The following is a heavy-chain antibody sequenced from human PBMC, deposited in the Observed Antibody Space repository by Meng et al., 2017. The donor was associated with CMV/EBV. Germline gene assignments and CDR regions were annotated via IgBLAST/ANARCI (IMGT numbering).Heavy chain of an antibody. J-gene: IGHJ6*02. D-gene: IGHD3-3*01. CDR3: ARDPHYDFWVEGSNGMDV. CDR1: GFTFSTYA. CDR2: VSSDGANK. V-gene: IGHV3-30-3*01. Sequence: GESLKISCAASGFTFSTYAMHWVRLVPGKGLEWVAVVSSDGANKYYGDSVKGQFTNSRDNSKNTLYLQMNSLRTEDTALYYCARDPHYDFWVEGSNGMDVWGQGTTVTVSS.